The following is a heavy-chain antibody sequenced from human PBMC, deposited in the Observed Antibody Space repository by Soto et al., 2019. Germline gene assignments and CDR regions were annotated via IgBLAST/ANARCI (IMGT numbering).Heavy chain of an antibody. V-gene: IGHV3-15*01. CDR3: TTLGFDP. CDR2: VKSKSNGGTT. J-gene: IGHJ5*02. CDR1: GSTFSNAW. Sequence: GSLRRAGSASGSTFSNAWMSWVRQAPGKGLEWVGRVKSKSNGGTTDYAASVKGRFTISRDDSKNTLYLQMNSLKTEDTAVYYCTTLGFDPWGQGTLVTVYS.